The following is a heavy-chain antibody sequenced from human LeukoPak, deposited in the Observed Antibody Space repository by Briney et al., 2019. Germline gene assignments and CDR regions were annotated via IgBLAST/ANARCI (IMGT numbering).Heavy chain of an antibody. J-gene: IGHJ4*02. D-gene: IGHD5-12*01. CDR1: GYIFSNYG. Sequence: ASVKVSCKATGYIFSNYGISWVRQAPGHGLEWMGWISSGGNTNYAPKFQDRATMTTDTSTSTAYMELRSLRSDDTAVYYCARDSGYSGYALWGQGTLVTVSS. CDR3: ARDSGYSGYAL. V-gene: IGHV1-18*01. CDR2: ISSGGNT.